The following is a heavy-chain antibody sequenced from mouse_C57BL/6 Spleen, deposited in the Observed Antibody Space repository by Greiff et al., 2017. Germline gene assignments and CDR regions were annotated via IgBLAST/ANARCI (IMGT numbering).Heavy chain of an antibody. D-gene: IGHD1-1*01. CDR2: ISSGGSYT. Sequence: EVKLVESGGDLVKPGGSLKLSCAASGFTFSSYGMSWVRQTPDKRLEWVATISSGGSYTYYPDSVKGRFTISRDNAKNTLYLQMSSLKSEDTAMYYCARRTTVVATSFDYWGQGTTLTVSS. CDR3: ARRTTVVATSFDY. V-gene: IGHV5-6*02. CDR1: GFTFSSYG. J-gene: IGHJ2*01.